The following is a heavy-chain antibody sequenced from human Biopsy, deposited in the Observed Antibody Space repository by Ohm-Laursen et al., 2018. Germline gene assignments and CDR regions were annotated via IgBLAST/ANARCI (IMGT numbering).Heavy chain of an antibody. CDR2: IYTSGSP. D-gene: IGHD1-26*01. CDR1: GDSINNCY. Sequence: SGTLSLTCTVSGDSINNCYWSWIRQPGGKGLEWIGRIYTSGSPNYNLSLESRVTMSVDTSKNQFSLNLRSVTAADTSVYYCARGTGRCYVYGAFDIWGQGTVVTVSS. J-gene: IGHJ3*02. V-gene: IGHV4-4*07. CDR3: ARGTGRCYVYGAFDI.